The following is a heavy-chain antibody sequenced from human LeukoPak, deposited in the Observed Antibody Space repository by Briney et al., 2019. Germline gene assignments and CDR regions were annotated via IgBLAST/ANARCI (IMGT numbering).Heavy chain of an antibody. CDR3: AKDGAD. CDR1: GFTFSNYG. V-gene: IGHV3-33*06. CDR2: IWFDEITT. J-gene: IGHJ4*02. Sequence: EGSLRLSCAASGFTFSNYGMHWVRQAPGMGLEWVAVIWFDEITTYYADSVKGRFIFSRDNSNNTLYLQMNSLRAEDTAVYYCAKDGADWGQGTLVTVSS. D-gene: IGHD4-17*01.